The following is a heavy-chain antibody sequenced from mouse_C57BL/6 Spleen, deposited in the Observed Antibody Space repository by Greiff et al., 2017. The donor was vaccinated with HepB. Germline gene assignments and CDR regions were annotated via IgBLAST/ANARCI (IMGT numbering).Heavy chain of an antibody. V-gene: IGHV1-82*01. CDR2: IYPGDGDT. CDR1: GYAFSSSW. Sequence: QVQLQQSGPELVKPGASVKISCKASGYAFSSSWMNWVKQRPGKGLEWIGRIYPGDGDTNYNGKFKGKATLTADKSSSTAYMQLSSLTSEDSAVYFCARGRFDYWGQGTTLTVSS. CDR3: ARGRFDY. J-gene: IGHJ2*01.